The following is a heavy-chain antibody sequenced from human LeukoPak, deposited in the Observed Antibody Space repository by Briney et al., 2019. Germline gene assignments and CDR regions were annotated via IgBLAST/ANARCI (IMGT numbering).Heavy chain of an antibody. Sequence: SETLSLTCTVSGGSISTSTYHWGWIRQPPGKGLEWIGSIYYRGNTYYNPSLNSRVTISVDTSNDQFSLMLASVTAADTAVYYCASFEGYSGYDYGMDVWGQGTTVTVSS. CDR2: IYYRGNT. CDR3: ASFEGYSGYDYGMDV. CDR1: GGSISTSTYH. D-gene: IGHD5-12*01. V-gene: IGHV4-39*01. J-gene: IGHJ6*02.